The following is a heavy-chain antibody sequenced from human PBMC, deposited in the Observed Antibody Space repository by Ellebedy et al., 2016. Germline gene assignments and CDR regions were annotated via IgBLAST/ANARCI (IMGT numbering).Heavy chain of an antibody. CDR2: ISAGSDIT. CDR1: GLNFNTFF. J-gene: IGHJ4*02. CDR3: RVGHYSNV. V-gene: IGHV3-23*01. Sequence: GESLKISXTASGLNFNTFFMSWVRQAPGKGLEWVSTISAGSDITRLADSVKGRFTISRDNSEYMLYLQMNSLRGEDTAVYYCRVGHYSNVWGQGTRVTVSS. D-gene: IGHD2-15*01.